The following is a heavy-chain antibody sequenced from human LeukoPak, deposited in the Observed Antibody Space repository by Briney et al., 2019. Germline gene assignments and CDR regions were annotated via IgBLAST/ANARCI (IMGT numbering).Heavy chain of an antibody. J-gene: IGHJ6*03. CDR2: IIHSGST. D-gene: IGHD3-3*01. V-gene: IGHV4-34*01. CDR3: ARGGRAIFGVVSAFYYMDV. Sequence: PSETLSLTCAVNGESFTGYYWSWIRQPPGKGLEWIGEIIHSGSTNYNPSLKGRVTMSIDTSNNQISLKLSSVTVADTAVYYCARGGRAIFGVVSAFYYMDVWGKGTTVAVSS. CDR1: GESFTGYY.